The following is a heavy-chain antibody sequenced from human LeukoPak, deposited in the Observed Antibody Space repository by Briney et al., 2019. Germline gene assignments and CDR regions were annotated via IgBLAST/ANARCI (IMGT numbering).Heavy chain of an antibody. Sequence: GGSLRLSCAASGFVFSDYSLNWVRQAPGKGLEWVSSISSSSSYTKSADSVKGRFTISRDNAKNSLYLQMNSLRAEDTAVYYCARQSWWGLRSNPRDDYWGQGTLVTVSS. CDR1: GFVFSDYS. V-gene: IGHV3-21*01. D-gene: IGHD1-26*01. CDR2: ISSSSSYT. CDR3: ARQSWWGLRSNPRDDY. J-gene: IGHJ4*02.